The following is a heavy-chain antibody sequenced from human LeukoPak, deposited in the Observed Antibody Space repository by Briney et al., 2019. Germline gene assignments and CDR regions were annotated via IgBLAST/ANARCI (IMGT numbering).Heavy chain of an antibody. CDR3: ARGSIAVAGTDY. J-gene: IGHJ4*02. CDR2: IYYSGST. D-gene: IGHD6-19*01. V-gene: IGHV4-59*01. CDR1: GGSISSYY. Sequence: SETLSLTCTVSGGSISSYYCSWIRQPPGKGLEWIGYIYYSGSTNYNPSLKSRVTISVDTSKNQFSLKLSSVTAADTAVYYCARGSIAVAGTDYWGQGTLVTVSS.